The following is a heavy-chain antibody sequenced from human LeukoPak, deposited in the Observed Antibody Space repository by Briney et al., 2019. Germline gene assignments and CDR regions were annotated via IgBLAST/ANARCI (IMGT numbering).Heavy chain of an antibody. CDR2: INADGSTA. CDR3: VVVVEPPDSDGFDV. V-gene: IGHV3-74*01. D-gene: IGHD1-14*01. J-gene: IGHJ3*01. CDR1: GFTFGNSW. Sequence: GGSLRLSCAASGFTFGNSWVRWVRHAPGKGLVWVSLINADGSTATYADSVKGRFTISRDNARNPLSLQMNSLTIEDTAVYYCVVVVEPPDSDGFDVWGQGTMITVSS.